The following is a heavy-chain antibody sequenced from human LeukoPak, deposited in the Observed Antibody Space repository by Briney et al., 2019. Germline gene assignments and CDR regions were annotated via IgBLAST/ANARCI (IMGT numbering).Heavy chain of an antibody. CDR3: ARVVYSHYWPEGMDV. V-gene: IGHV4-59*01. CDR1: GDSLSSYY. D-gene: IGHD4-11*01. J-gene: IGHJ6*02. CDR2: IYNSETT. Sequence: SETLSLTCTVSGDSLSSYYWSWIRQPPGKGLGWIGYIYNSETTNYNPSLESRVTISEDTSKNQFSLMLTSVTAADTAVYYCARVVYSHYWPEGMDVWGQGTTVTVSS.